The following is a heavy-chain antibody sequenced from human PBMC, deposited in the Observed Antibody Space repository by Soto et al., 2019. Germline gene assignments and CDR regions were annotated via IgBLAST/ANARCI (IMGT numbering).Heavy chain of an antibody. CDR2: ISGSGGST. CDR3: AKDDRSAYAETPFDP. J-gene: IGHJ5*02. V-gene: IGHV3-23*01. CDR1: GGTCSSYA. Sequence: GGSLRLSCAASGGTCSSYAMSWVRQAPGKGLEWGSAISGSGGSTYYADSVKGRFTISRDTSKTTLYLQMNSLRAEDTAVYYCAKDDRSAYAETPFDPWGQATLVPVSS. D-gene: IGHD3-22*01.